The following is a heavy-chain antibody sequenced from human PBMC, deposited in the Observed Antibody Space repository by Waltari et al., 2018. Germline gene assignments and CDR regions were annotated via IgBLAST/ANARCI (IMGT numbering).Heavy chain of an antibody. CDR3: ARGGGYTISEPGDF. CDR2: RNATKGAT. J-gene: IGHJ4*02. V-gene: IGHV1-2*02. D-gene: IGHD2-15*01. CDR1: GYTFTAFY. Sequence: QVQLVQSGAEVKKPGASVKVSCQASGYTFTAFYMHWVRQAPGKGLEWMVWRNATKGATGYAEKFQGRVTMARDTSTRAAYMELKSLGYDDTAVDFCARGGGYTISEPGDFWGQGTLVTVSS.